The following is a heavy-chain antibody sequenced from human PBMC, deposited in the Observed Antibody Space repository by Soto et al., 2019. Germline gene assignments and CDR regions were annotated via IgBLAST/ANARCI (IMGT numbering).Heavy chain of an antibody. V-gene: IGHV2-5*02. J-gene: IGHJ2*01. CDR3: AHRLSNDSYWYFDL. D-gene: IGHD2-21*02. CDR2: IYCDDDK. CDR1: GFSLSTSGVG. Sequence: QITLTESGPTLAEPTQPLTLTCTFSGFSLSTSGVGVGWVRQPQGKALEWLALIYCDDDKRYSPSLQSRLTINKDPSKAQADLTMTNMDPVDTATYYCAHRLSNDSYWYFDLWGRGPLVTVCS.